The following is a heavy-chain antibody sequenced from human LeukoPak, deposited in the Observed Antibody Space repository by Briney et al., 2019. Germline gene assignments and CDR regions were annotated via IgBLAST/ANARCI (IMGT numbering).Heavy chain of an antibody. J-gene: IGHJ4*02. CDR2: LYSDGNT. CDR1: GFTVITND. Sequence: GGSLRLSCAASGFTVITNDMTWVPEAPGKGLEWVSVLYSDGNTKYADSVQGRFTISRDNSKNTLYLEMNSLSPDDTAVYYCARGVEPLAANTLAYWGQGTLVTVSS. V-gene: IGHV3-53*01. CDR3: ARGVEPLAANTLAY. D-gene: IGHD3-16*01.